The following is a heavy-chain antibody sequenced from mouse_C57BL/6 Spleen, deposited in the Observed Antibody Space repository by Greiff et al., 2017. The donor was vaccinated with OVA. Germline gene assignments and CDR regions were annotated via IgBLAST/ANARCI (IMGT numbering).Heavy chain of an antibody. D-gene: IGHD2-5*01. J-gene: IGHJ1*03. Sequence: EVQLQQSGPELVKPGASVKIPCKASGYTFTDYNMDWVKQSHGKSLEWIGDINPNNGGTIYNQKFKGKATLTVDKSSSTAYMERRSLTSEDTAVYYCARRAISNYGWYFDVWGTGTTVTVSS. CDR2: INPNNGGT. CDR3: ARRAISNYGWYFDV. CDR1: GYTFTDYN. V-gene: IGHV1-18*01.